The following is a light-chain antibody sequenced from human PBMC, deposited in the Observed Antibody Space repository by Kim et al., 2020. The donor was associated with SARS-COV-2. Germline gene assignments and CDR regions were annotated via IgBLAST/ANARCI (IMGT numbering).Light chain of an antibody. J-gene: IGKJ2*01. Sequence: ASVGARVTITCRASQSISSWLAWYQQKPGRAPTLLMYKASTLESGVTSRFSGSGYGTEFTLTISSLQPDDFATYYCQQYNTYPSTFGQGTKLEI. CDR1: QSISSW. CDR2: KAS. CDR3: QQYNTYPST. V-gene: IGKV1-5*03.